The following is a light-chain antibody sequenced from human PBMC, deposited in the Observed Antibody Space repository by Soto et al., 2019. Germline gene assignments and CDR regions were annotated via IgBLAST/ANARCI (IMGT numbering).Light chain of an antibody. J-gene: IGKJ1*01. Sequence: EIVLTQSPGTLSLSPGERATISCRASQSIRNNYLAWYQQKTGQAPRLVIYGASIRATGIPDRFSGSGSGTDFTLSISRLEPEDSAAYYCQEYSNAKMFGQGTKVEIK. CDR1: QSIRNNY. CDR2: GAS. V-gene: IGKV3-20*01. CDR3: QEYSNAKM.